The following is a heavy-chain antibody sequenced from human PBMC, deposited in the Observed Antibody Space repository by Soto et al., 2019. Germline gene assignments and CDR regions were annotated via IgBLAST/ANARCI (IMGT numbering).Heavy chain of an antibody. CDR1: GFTFSSYG. Sequence: QVQLVESGGGVVQPGRSLRLSCAASGFTFSSYGMHWVRQAPGKGLEWVAVISYDGSNKYYADSVKGRFTISRDNSKNTLYLQMNSLRAEDTAVYYCAKDKSTVTRETYYYYGMDVWGQGTTVTVSS. V-gene: IGHV3-30*18. CDR2: ISYDGSNK. J-gene: IGHJ6*02. D-gene: IGHD4-17*01. CDR3: AKDKSTVTRETYYYYGMDV.